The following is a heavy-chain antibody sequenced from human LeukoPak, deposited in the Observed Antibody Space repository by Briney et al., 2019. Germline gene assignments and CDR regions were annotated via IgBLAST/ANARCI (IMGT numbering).Heavy chain of an antibody. CDR1: GGSISSGGSS. CDR2: IYHSGST. Sequence: PSQTLSLTCAVSGGSISSGGSSWSWIRQPPGKGLEWIGYIYHSGSTYYNPSLKSRVTISVDGSKNQFSLKLSSVTAADTAVYYCARGPKCSGGSCYPYYYGMDVWGQGTTVTVSS. CDR3: ARGPKCSGGSCYPYYYGMDV. V-gene: IGHV4-30-2*01. J-gene: IGHJ6*02. D-gene: IGHD2-15*01.